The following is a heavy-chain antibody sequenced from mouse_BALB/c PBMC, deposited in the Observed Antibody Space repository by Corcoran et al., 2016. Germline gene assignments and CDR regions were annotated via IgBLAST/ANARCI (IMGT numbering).Heavy chain of an antibody. CDR3: ARSGGNSAWFAY. J-gene: IGHJ3*01. V-gene: IGHV1-26*01. D-gene: IGHD2-1*01. Sequence: EVQLQQSGPELVKPGASVKISCKASGYSFTGYYMHWVKQSHVKSLEWIGRINPYNGAISYNQNFKDKASLTVDKSSSTAYMELHSLTSEDSAVYYCARSGGNSAWFAYWGQGTLVTVSA. CDR2: INPYNGAI. CDR1: GYSFTGYY.